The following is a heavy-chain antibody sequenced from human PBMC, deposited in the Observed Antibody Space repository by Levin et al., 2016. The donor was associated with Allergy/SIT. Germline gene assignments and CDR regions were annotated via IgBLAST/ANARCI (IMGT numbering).Heavy chain of an antibody. CDR3: VKDRPITIFGVAMQD. CDR1: GFTFSSYA. D-gene: IGHD3-3*01. J-gene: IGHJ4*02. V-gene: IGHV3-23*01. Sequence: ESLKISCAASGFTFSSYAMTWVRQAPGKGLEWVSTVSGSGDDAFYADAVKGRFTISRDNSNNTLFLQINTLTAADTAVYYCVKDRPITIFGVAMQDWGQGTLVTVSS. CDR2: VSGSGDDA.